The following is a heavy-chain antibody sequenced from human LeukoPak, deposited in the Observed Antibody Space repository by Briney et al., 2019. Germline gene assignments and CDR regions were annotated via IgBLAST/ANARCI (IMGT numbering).Heavy chain of an antibody. V-gene: IGHV1-69*04. D-gene: IGHD6-13*01. CDR1: GGTFSSYA. CDR2: IIPILGIA. CDR3: ATRAAGTGEGIFDY. J-gene: IGHJ4*02. Sequence: ASVKVSCKASGGTFSSYAISWVRQAPGQGLEWMGRIIPILGIANYAQKFQGRVTMTEDTSTDTAYMELSSLRSEDTAVYYCATRAAGTGEGIFDYWGQGTLVTVSS.